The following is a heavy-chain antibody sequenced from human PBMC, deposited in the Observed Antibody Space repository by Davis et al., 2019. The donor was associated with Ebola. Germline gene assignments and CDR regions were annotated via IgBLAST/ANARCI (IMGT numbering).Heavy chain of an antibody. CDR1: GGSISSSSYY. Sequence: PSETLSLTCTVSGGSISSSSYYWGWIRQPPGKGLEWIGSIYYSGSTYYNPSLKSRVTISVDTSKNQFSLKLSSVTAADTAVYYCAKDRGGSYFRFDYWGQGTLVTVSS. CDR3: AKDRGGSYFRFDY. V-gene: IGHV4-39*07. D-gene: IGHD1-26*01. J-gene: IGHJ4*02. CDR2: IYYSGST.